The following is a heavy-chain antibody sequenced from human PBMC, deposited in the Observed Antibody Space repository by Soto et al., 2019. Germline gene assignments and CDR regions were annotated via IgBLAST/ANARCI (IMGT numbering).Heavy chain of an antibody. CDR3: ARDPSDIVATIDSDY. J-gene: IGHJ4*02. Sequence: QVQLVQSGAEVKNPGASVKVSCKASGYTFTSYAMHWVRQAPGQRLEWMGWINAGNGNTKYSQKFQGRVTITRDTSASTAYMELSSLRSEDTAVYYCARDPSDIVATIDSDYWGQGTLVTVSS. CDR1: GYTFTSYA. D-gene: IGHD5-12*01. CDR2: INAGNGNT. V-gene: IGHV1-3*01.